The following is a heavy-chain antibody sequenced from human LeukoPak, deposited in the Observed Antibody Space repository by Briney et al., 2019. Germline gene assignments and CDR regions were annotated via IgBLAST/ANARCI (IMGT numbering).Heavy chain of an antibody. CDR2: IYYSGST. J-gene: IGHJ4*02. CDR1: GGSISSGGYY. V-gene: IGHV4-31*03. Sequence: PSETLSLTCTVSGGSISSGGYYWSWIRQHPGKGLEWIGYIYYSGSTYYNPSLKSRVTISVDTSKNQFSLKLSSVTAADTAVYYCARYGGNSYYFDYWGQGTLVTVSS. D-gene: IGHD4-23*01. CDR3: ARYGGNSYYFDY.